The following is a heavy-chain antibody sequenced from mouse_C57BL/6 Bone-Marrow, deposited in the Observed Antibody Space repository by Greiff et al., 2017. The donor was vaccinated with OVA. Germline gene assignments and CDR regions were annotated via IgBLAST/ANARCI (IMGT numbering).Heavy chain of an antibody. CDR1: GYTFTSYW. J-gene: IGHJ4*01. CDR3: ARGIYYAMDY. CDR2: IHPISGST. V-gene: IGHV1-64*01. Sequence: QVQLQQPGAELVKPGASVTLSCKASGYTFTSYWMHWVKQRPGQGLEWIGMIHPISGSTNYNEKFKSKATLTVDKSSSTAYMQLSSLTSEDSAVYYCARGIYYAMDYWGQGTSVTVSS.